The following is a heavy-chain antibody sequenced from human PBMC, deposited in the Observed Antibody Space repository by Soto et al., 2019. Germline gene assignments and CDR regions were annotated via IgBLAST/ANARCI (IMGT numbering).Heavy chain of an antibody. V-gene: IGHV1-69*15. CDR3: AKDGGKDGYFGNWFDP. CDR2: IIPIFGSV. D-gene: IGHD5-12*01. CDR1: GGTFSNYA. Sequence: QVHLVQSGAEVKKTGSSVKVSCKASGGTFSNYAITWVRQAPGHGLEWLGRIIPIFGSVTFAQKFEGKITLTENESTTTVYMELSSLRSDDTAVYYCAKDGGKDGYFGNWFDPWGQGTQVTVSS. J-gene: IGHJ5*02.